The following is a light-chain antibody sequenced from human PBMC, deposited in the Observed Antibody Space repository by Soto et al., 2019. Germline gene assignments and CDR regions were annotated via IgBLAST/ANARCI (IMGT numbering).Light chain of an antibody. CDR1: QGIYNY. CDR3: HKYNSALLT. V-gene: IGKV1-27*01. CDR2: AAS. J-gene: IGKJ5*01. Sequence: QMTQSPSSLSASVGDRVTITCRASQGIYNYLAWYQQKPGKAPKLLIYAASTLEAGVPSRFSGSGSGTDFTLTISSLQPEDVATYYCHKYNSALLTFGQGTRLEIK.